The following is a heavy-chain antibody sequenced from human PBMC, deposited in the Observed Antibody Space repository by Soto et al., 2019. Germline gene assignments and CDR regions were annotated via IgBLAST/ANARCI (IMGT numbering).Heavy chain of an antibody. CDR3: ASDPYHYGSGF. D-gene: IGHD3-10*01. V-gene: IGHV3-11*01. Sequence: GASLRLSCAASGFRFSDHYMTWIRQAPGKGLEWVSKISGGGTNTYYADSVKGRFTVSRDNAKNSLYLQMNSLRAEDTAVYYCASDPYHYGSGFWGQGTLVTVSS. CDR2: ISGGGTNT. J-gene: IGHJ4*02. CDR1: GFRFSDHY.